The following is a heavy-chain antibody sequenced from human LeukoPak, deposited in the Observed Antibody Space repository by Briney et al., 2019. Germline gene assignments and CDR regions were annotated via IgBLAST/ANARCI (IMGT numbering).Heavy chain of an antibody. J-gene: IGHJ6*03. CDR1: GDSISSTNYY. D-gene: IGHD4-17*01. CDR2: IYYSGST. CDR3: ARHFHGDYAGYYYYYMDV. Sequence: SETLSLTCTVSGDSISSTNYYWGWIRQPPGKGLEWIGSIYYSGSTYYNPSLESRVTISVDTSKNQFSLKLSSVTAADTAVYYCARHFHGDYAGYYYYYMDVWGKGTTVTISS. V-gene: IGHV4-39*01.